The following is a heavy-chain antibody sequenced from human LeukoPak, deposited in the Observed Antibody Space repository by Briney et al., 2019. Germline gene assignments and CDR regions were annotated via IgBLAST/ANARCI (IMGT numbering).Heavy chain of an antibody. J-gene: IGHJ4*02. CDR1: GGSISSSSYY. CDR2: IYYSGST. D-gene: IGHD3-22*01. V-gene: IGHV4-39*01. Sequence: SETLSLTCTVSGGSISSSSYYWGWIRQPPGKGQEWIGSIYYSGSTYYNPSLKSRVTISVDTSKNQFSLKLSSVTAADTAVYYCASGLYYYDSSGLIRGYYFDYWGQGTWSPSPQ. CDR3: ASGLYYYDSSGLIRGYYFDY.